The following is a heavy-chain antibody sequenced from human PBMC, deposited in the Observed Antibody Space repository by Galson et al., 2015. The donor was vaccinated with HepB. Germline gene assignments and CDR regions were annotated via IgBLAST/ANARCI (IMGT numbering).Heavy chain of an antibody. CDR1: GFTFSSYS. V-gene: IGHV3-48*02. D-gene: IGHD2-15*01. J-gene: IGHJ6*02. Sequence: SLRLSCAASGFTFSSYSMNWVRQAPGKGLEWVSYISSSSSTIYYADSVKGRFTISRDNAKNSLYLQMNSLRDEDTAVYYCATHGRIYCSGGSCYRIRGYYYGMDVWGQGTTVTVSS. CDR3: ATHGRIYCSGGSCYRIRGYYYGMDV. CDR2: ISSSSSTI.